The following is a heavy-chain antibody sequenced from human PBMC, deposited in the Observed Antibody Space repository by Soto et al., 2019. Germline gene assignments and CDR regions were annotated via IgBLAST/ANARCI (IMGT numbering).Heavy chain of an antibody. CDR2: ISGSGSGT. J-gene: IGHJ1*01. CDR1: GFTFRSYA. CDR3: AKDGIAVAGTMLEQ. V-gene: IGHV3-23*01. D-gene: IGHD6-19*01. Sequence: GGSLRLSCAASGFTFRSYAMSWVRQAPGKGLEWVSGISGSGSGTYYADSVKGRFTISRDNSKNTLYLQMNSLRAEDTAVYYCAKDGIAVAGTMLEQWGQGALVTVSS.